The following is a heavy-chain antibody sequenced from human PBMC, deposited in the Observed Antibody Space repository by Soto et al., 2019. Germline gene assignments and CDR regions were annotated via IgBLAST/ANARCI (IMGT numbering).Heavy chain of an antibody. Sequence: EVQLLESGGGLVQPGGSLRLSCAASGVTFSSYAMSWVRQAPGKGLEWVSGIGDSGGSIYYADYVKGRFTISRDNSTNTLSLQMNGLRAEDTAVYYCANGCGGTCYSRIHYWGQGTLVTVSS. CDR3: ANGCGGTCYSRIHY. J-gene: IGHJ4*02. V-gene: IGHV3-23*01. CDR1: GVTFSSYA. D-gene: IGHD2-15*01. CDR2: IGDSGGSI.